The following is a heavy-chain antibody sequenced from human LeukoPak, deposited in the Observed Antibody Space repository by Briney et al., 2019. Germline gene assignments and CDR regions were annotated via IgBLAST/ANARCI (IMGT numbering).Heavy chain of an antibody. CDR1: GYTFTSYD. J-gene: IGHJ6*03. CDR3: ARGESGYDYYYYYMDV. D-gene: IGHD5-12*01. V-gene: IGHV1-8*01. Sequence: ASVKVSCKASGYTFTSYDINWVRQATGQGLEWMGWMNPNSGNTGYAQKFQGRVTMTRNTSISTAYMELSSLRSEDTAVYYCARGESGYDYYYYYMDVWGKGTTVTVSS. CDR2: MNPNSGNT.